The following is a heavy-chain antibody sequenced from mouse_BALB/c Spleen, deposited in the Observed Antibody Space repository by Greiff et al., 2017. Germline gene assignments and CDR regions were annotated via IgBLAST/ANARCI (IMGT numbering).Heavy chain of an antibody. J-gene: IGHJ4*01. V-gene: IGHV5-9-3*01. Sequence: EVQLVESGGGLVKPGGSLKLSCAASGFTFSSYAMSWVRQTPEQRLEWVATISSGGSYTYYPDSVKGRFTISRDNAKNTLYLQLSSLRSEDTAIYYCARDSYYYGSSPLAMDYWGQGTSGTVSS. CDR1: GFTFSSYA. CDR2: ISSGGSYT. D-gene: IGHD1-1*01. CDR3: ARDSYYYGSSPLAMDY.